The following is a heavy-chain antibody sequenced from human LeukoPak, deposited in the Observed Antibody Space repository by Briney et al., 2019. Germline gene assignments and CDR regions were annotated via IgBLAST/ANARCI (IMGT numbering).Heavy chain of an antibody. V-gene: IGHV3-48*01. CDR1: GISFSSYV. CDR3: AREGGIVGATDY. CDR2: ITNDGTTI. J-gene: IGHJ4*02. D-gene: IGHD1-26*01. Sequence: GGSLRLACAASGISFSSYVMNWVRQAPGKGPEWLAYITNDGTTIYYADSVKGRFTISRDNAKKSLFLQMSSLRADDTAVYYCAREGGIVGATDYWGQGTLVTVSS.